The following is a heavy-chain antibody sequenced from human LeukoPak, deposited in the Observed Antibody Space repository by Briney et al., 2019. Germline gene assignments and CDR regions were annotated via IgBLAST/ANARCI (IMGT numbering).Heavy chain of an antibody. J-gene: IGHJ5*02. CDR1: GGSFSGYY. V-gene: IGHV4-34*01. CDR3: ARKYYYGSGFDP. D-gene: IGHD3-10*01. CDR2: INHSGST. Sequence: PSETLSLTCAVYGGSFSGYYWSWIRQPPGKGLEWIGEINHSGSTNYNPSLKSRVTISVDTSKNQFSLKLSSVTAADTAVYYCARKYYYGSGFDPWGQGTLVTVSS.